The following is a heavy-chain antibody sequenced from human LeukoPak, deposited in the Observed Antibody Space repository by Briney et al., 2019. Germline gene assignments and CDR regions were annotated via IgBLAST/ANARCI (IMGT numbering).Heavy chain of an antibody. CDR2: FDPEDGET. J-gene: IGHJ4*02. D-gene: IGHD4-17*01. V-gene: IGHV1-24*01. Sequence: ASVTVSFTVSGYTLTELSMHWVRQAPGKGLEWMGGFDPEDGETIYAQKFQGRVTMTEDTSTDTAYMELSSLRSEDTAVYYCATDYGYYGDDGGFDYWGQGTLVTVSS. CDR1: GYTLTELS. CDR3: ATDYGYYGDDGGFDY.